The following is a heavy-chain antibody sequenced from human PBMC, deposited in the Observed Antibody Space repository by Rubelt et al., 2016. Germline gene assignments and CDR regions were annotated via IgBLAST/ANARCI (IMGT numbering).Heavy chain of an antibody. CDR2: IDPSDSYT. CDR3: ARRGDSSSWYGFDY. V-gene: IGHV5-10-1*01. J-gene: IGHJ4*02. Sequence: VQLVQSGAEVKKPGESLKISCQSSGYSFTSYWIGWVRQMPWKGLEWMGRIDPSDSYTNYSPSFQGHVTISADKSISTAYLQWSDLKASDTARYYCARRGDSSSWYGFDYWGQGTLVTVSS. D-gene: IGHD6-13*01. CDR1: GYSFTSYW.